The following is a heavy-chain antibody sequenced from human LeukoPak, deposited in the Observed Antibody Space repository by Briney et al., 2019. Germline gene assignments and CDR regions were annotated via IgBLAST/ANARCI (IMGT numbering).Heavy chain of an antibody. CDR3: ARSGRIQLWLPLDY. V-gene: IGHV4-39*07. CDR2: INHSGST. Sequence: SETLSLTCTVPGGSIRSSYYYWSWIRQPPGKGLEWIGEINHSGSTNYNPSLKSRVTISVDTSKNQFSLKLSSVTAADTAVYYCARSGRIQLWLPLDYWGQGTLVTVSS. D-gene: IGHD5-18*01. J-gene: IGHJ4*02. CDR1: GGSIRSSYYY.